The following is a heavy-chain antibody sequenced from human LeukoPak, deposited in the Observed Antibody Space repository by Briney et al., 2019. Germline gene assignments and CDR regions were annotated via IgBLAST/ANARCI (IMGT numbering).Heavy chain of an antibody. CDR1: GFTFSSYW. V-gene: IGHV3-23*01. CDR3: AKNLPLDN. Sequence: GGSLRLSCAASGFTFSSYWMSWVRQAPGKGLEWVSTISTGGDTTNYADSVKGRFTISRDNSKNTLYLQMKSLRAEDTAVYYCAKNLPLDNWGQGTLVTVSS. CDR2: ISTGGDTT. D-gene: IGHD1-14*01. J-gene: IGHJ4*02.